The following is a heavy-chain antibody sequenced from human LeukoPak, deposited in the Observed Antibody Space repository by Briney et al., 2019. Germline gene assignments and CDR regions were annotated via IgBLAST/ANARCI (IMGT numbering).Heavy chain of an antibody. Sequence: GESLKISCKGSGYSFTSYWIGWVRQTPGKGLEWMGIIYPGDSDTRYSPSFQGQVTISADKSISTAYLQWSSLKASDTAMYYCARAALRYFDWLPYNWFDPWGQGTLVTVSS. CDR2: IYPGDSDT. D-gene: IGHD3-9*01. J-gene: IGHJ5*02. CDR3: ARAALRYFDWLPYNWFDP. CDR1: GYSFTSYW. V-gene: IGHV5-51*01.